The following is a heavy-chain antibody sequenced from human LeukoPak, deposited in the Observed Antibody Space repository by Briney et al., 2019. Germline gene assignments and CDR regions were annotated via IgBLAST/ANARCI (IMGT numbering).Heavy chain of an antibody. V-gene: IGHV3-23*01. CDR1: GFTFSSYA. Sequence: GGSLRLSCAASGFTFSSYAMSWVRQAPGKGLERVSAISGSGGSTYYADSVKGRFTISRDNPKNTLYLQMNSRTAGDTAVYSCAKAVKGYYYYYMAVCSKATTLTVPS. J-gene: IGHJ6*03. CDR3: AKAVKGYYYYYMAV. CDR2: ISGSGGST.